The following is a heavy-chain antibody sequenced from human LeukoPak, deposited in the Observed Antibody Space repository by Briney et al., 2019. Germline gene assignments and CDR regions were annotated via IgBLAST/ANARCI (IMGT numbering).Heavy chain of an antibody. CDR1: GGSISSYY. CDR2: IYTSGST. CDR3: AGTNTYYYDSSGYYGLRLGAFDI. D-gene: IGHD3-22*01. Sequence: ASETLSLXCTVSGGSISSYYWSWIRQPAGKGLEWIGRIYTSGSTNYNPSLKSRVTMSVDTSKNQFSLKLSSVTAADTAVYYCAGTNTYYYDSSGYYGLRLGAFDIWGQGTMVTVSS. V-gene: IGHV4-4*07. J-gene: IGHJ3*02.